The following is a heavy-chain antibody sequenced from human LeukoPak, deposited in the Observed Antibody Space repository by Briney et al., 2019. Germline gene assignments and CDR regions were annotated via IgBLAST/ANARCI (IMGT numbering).Heavy chain of an antibody. CDR3: AKDGYSSSWYRGDAFDI. J-gene: IGHJ3*02. D-gene: IGHD6-13*01. V-gene: IGHV3-23*01. CDR2: ISGSGGST. Sequence: GGSLRLSCAASGFTFSSYAMSWVRQAPGKGLEWVSAISGSGGSTHYADSVKGRFTISRDNSKNTLYLQMNSLRAEDTAVYYCAKDGYSSSWYRGDAFDIWGQGTMVTVSS. CDR1: GFTFSSYA.